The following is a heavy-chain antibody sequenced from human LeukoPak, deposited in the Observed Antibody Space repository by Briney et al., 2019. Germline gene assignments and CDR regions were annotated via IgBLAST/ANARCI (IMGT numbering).Heavy chain of an antibody. V-gene: IGHV3-30*03. Sequence: SGGSLRLSCAASGFTFSSYGMHWVRQAPGKGLEWVAVISYDGSNKYYADSVKGRFTISRDNSKNTLYLQMNSLRAEDTAVYYCASHGDYYDSSGYNAFDIWGQGTMVTVSS. CDR1: GFTFSSYG. D-gene: IGHD3-22*01. CDR3: ASHGDYYDSSGYNAFDI. J-gene: IGHJ3*02. CDR2: ISYDGSNK.